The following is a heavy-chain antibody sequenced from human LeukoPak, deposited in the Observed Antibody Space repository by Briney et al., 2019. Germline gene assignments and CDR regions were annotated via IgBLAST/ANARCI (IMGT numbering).Heavy chain of an antibody. Sequence: GGSLRLSCAASGFTFSNAWMSWVRQAPGKGLEWVGRIKSQTDGGTTDYAAPVKGRFTISRDDSKNTLYLQMNSLKTEDTAVYYCTTEDAFDIWGQGTMVTVSS. CDR1: GFTFSNAW. J-gene: IGHJ3*02. CDR3: TTEDAFDI. CDR2: IKSQTDGGTT. V-gene: IGHV3-15*01.